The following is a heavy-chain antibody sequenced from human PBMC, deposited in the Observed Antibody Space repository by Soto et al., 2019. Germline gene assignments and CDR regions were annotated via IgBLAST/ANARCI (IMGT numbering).Heavy chain of an antibody. Sequence: QVQLQESGPGLVKPSGTLSLTCAVSGDSVSSPYYWCWVRQPPGKGLEWIGEVFHTGTTSYNPSLRSRVTRSMGKSINRFSLDLSSVTAADTAVYYCARSAGWYAIHAWGPGTLVIVSS. CDR1: GDSVSSPYY. CDR3: ARSAGWYAIHA. CDR2: VFHTGTT. V-gene: IGHV4-4*02. J-gene: IGHJ5*02. D-gene: IGHD6-19*01.